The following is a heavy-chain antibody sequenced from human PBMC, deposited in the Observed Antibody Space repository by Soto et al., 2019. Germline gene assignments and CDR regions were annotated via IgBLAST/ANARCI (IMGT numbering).Heavy chain of an antibody. CDR1: GYTLTSYY. D-gene: IGHD4-17*01. J-gene: IGHJ5*02. CDR3: ARGVNLGLRRPRGFDP. CDR2: INPTDDSP. Sequence: ASVKVSCKASGYTLTSYYMHWVRQAPGQGLEWMGIINPTDDSPDYAQKFRGRVTITRDTSTSTVYMELRSLRSEDTAVYYCARGVNLGLRRPRGFDPWGQGTLVTVS. V-gene: IGHV1-46*01.